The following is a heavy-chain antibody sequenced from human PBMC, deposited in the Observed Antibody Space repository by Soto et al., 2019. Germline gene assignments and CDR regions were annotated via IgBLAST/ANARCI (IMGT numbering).Heavy chain of an antibody. Sequence: PGGSLRLFCAASGFSFDNFGMSWVRRAAGKGLDWVSGFSGTAGGTYNADSVKGRFTITRVSSKNTVYVQMNSLRAEDTAAYYCARCFGMTPRPGDDWTQGTKVTVSS. CDR3: ARCFGMTPRPGDD. V-gene: IGHV3-23*01. CDR2: FSGTAGGT. J-gene: IGHJ4*02. CDR1: GFSFDNFG. D-gene: IGHD6-6*01.